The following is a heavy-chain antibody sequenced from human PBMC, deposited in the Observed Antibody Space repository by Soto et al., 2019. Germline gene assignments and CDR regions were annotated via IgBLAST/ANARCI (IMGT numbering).Heavy chain of an antibody. J-gene: IGHJ4*02. CDR2: ISGSSGIT. CDR1: GFTFSSYA. CDR3: AKVVPNDCSTLSCRYFDC. D-gene: IGHD2-2*01. V-gene: IGHV3-23*01. Sequence: EVQLLESGGGLVQPGGSLRLSCAASGFTFSSYAMSWVRQAPGKGLEWVSSISGSSGITNYGDSVKGRFSISRDNSKNTVYLQMNSLRVEDTGVYYCAKVVPNDCSTLSCRYFDCWGQGTLVTVSS.